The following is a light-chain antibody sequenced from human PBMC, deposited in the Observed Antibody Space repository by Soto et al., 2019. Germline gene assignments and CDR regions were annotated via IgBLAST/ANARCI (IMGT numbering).Light chain of an antibody. CDR2: DAS. J-gene: IGKJ1*01. V-gene: IGKV3-11*01. Sequence: EIVLTQSPATLSLSPGERDTLSCRASQSVSSYFAWYQQKPGQAPRLLIYDASNRATGIPARFSGSGSGTDFTLTISSLEPEDFAVYYCQQRSSWPLTFGQGTKVDIK. CDR1: QSVSSY. CDR3: QQRSSWPLT.